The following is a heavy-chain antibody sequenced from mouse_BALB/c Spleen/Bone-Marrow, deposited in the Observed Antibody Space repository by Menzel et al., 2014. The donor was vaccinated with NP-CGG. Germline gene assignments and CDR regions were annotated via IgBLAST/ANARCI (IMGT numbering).Heavy chain of an antibody. CDR1: GYTFTSYW. J-gene: IGHJ3*01. Sequence: AQLGESGAELAKPGASLKMSCKASGYTFTSYWMHWVKQRPGQGLEWIGYINPSTDYTEYNQKFKDKATLTADKSSSTAFMQLSSLTSEDSAVYYCARRAYGGSYGFAYWGQGTLVTVSA. V-gene: IGHV1-7*01. CDR3: ARRAYGGSYGFAY. D-gene: IGHD1-1*01. CDR2: INPSTDYT.